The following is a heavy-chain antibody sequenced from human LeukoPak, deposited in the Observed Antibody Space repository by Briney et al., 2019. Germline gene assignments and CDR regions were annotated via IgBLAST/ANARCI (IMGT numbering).Heavy chain of an antibody. V-gene: IGHV4-34*01. CDR2: INHSGST. CDR3: ARGPDSGSYYAWFDP. Sequence: SETLSLTCAVYGGSFNGYFWSWIRQPPGKGLEWIGEINHSGSTNYNPSLKSRVIISVDTSKNQFSLKLNSVTAADTAVYHCARGPDSGSYYAWFDPWGQGTLVTVSS. J-gene: IGHJ5*02. D-gene: IGHD3-10*01. CDR1: GGSFNGYF.